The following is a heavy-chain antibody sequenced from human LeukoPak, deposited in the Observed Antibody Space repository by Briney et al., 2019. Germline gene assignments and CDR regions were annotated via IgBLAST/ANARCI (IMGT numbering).Heavy chain of an antibody. Sequence: PGGSLRLSCAASGFTFNSYAMHWVRQAPGKGLEWVAVISYDGSNKYYADSVKGRFTISRDNSKNTLYLQMNSLRAEDTAVYYCARDLTYYDILTGLFYWGQGTLVTASS. CDR1: GFTFNSYA. CDR2: ISYDGSNK. V-gene: IGHV3-30*04. D-gene: IGHD3-9*01. J-gene: IGHJ4*02. CDR3: ARDLTYYDILTGLFY.